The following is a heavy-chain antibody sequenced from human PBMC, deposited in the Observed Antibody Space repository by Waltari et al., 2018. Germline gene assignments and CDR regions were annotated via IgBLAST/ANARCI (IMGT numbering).Heavy chain of an antibody. Sequence: GGSWGGKPPGKGVEGFGQIQGSGRSNSNPSRESRVAVSMDTASNRVSLTGTSATAADTAVYYCARDRGRGLYLDSWGQGTLVTVSP. V-gene: IGHV4-4*02. CDR3: ARDRGRGLYLDS. CDR2: IQGSGRS. J-gene: IGHJ4*02. CDR1: G. D-gene: IGHD2-15*01.